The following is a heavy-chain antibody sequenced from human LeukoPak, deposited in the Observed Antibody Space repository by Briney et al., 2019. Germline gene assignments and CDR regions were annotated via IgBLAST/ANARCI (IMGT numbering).Heavy chain of an antibody. CDR2: IRYDGSNK. Sequence: PGGSLRLSCAASGFTFSSYGMHWVRQAPGKGLGWVAVIRYDGSNKYYADSVKGRFTISRDNSKNTLYLRMNSLRAEDTAVYYCARDPIDGYYYDSSGYPFDYWGQGTLVTVSS. D-gene: IGHD3-22*01. V-gene: IGHV3-33*01. J-gene: IGHJ4*02. CDR1: GFTFSSYG. CDR3: ARDPIDGYYYDSSGYPFDY.